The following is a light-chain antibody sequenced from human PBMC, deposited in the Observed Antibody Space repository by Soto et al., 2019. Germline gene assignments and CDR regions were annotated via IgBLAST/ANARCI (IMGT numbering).Light chain of an antibody. V-gene: IGLV2-11*01. CDR2: DVS. J-gene: IGLJ2*01. CDR1: TSVVGGYDY. Sequence: QSALTQPRSVSGSPGQSVTISCTGPTSVVGGYDYVPWYQQHPGKAPKLMIYDVSKRPSGVPDRFSGSKSGNTASLTISGLQAEDEADYYCCSYAGSYTVLFGGGTKVTVL. CDR3: CSYAGSYTVL.